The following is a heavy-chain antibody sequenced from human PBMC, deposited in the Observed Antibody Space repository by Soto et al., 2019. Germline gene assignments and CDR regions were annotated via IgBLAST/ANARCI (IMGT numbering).Heavy chain of an antibody. CDR1: GYTFTSYG. CDR3: ARSGSGSYYTVGENWFDP. CDR2: ISAYNGNT. J-gene: IGHJ5*02. V-gene: IGHV1-18*01. D-gene: IGHD3-10*01. Sequence: ASVKVSCKASGYTFTSYGISWVRQAPGQGLEWMGWISAYNGNTNYAQKLQGRVTMTTDTSTSTAYMELRSLRSDDTAVYYCARSGSGSYYTVGENWFDPWGQGTLVTVSS.